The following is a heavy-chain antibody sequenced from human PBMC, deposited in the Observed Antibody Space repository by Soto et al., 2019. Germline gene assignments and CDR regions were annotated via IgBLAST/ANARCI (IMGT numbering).Heavy chain of an antibody. CDR3: ARAGEYYDFWSGPIPPHDYYYMDV. J-gene: IGHJ6*03. D-gene: IGHD3-3*01. V-gene: IGHV4-31*03. CDR1: GGSISSGGYY. Sequence: PPETLSLTCTVSGGSISSGGYYWSWIRQHPGKGLEWIGYIYYSGSTYYNPSLKSRVTISVDTSKNQFSLKLSSVTAADTAVYYCARAGEYYDFWSGPIPPHDYYYMDVWGKGTTVTVSS. CDR2: IYYSGST.